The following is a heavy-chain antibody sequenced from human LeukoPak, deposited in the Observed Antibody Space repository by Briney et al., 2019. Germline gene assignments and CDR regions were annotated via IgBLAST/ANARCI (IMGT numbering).Heavy chain of an antibody. CDR1: GFTFSSYW. V-gene: IGHV3-7*02. J-gene: IGHJ6*02. D-gene: IGHD2-8*02. CDR3: TRVQAGRSGLMDV. CDR2: IKQDGSEK. Sequence: GGSLRLSCAASGFTFSSYWMSWVRQAPGKGLEWVANIKQDGSEKYYADSVKGRFTISRDNAKNSLYLQMNSLRAEDTALYYCTRVQAGRSGLMDVWGRGTTVTVSS.